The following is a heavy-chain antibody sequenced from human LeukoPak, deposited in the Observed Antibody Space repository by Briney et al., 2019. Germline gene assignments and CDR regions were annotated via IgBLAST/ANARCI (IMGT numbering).Heavy chain of an antibody. CDR2: IRYDGSNT. CDR1: GFTFNNYG. CDR3: AKDGTSYYYIYY. Sequence: GGSLRLSCAASGFTFNNYGMHCVRQAPGKGREWLAFIRYDGSNTYYADSVKGRFTVSRDDSKNTLYLQMNSLRGDDTAVYYCAKDGTSYYYIYYWGNLTLVTVSS. V-gene: IGHV3-30*02. D-gene: IGHD2/OR15-2a*01. J-gene: IGHJ4*01.